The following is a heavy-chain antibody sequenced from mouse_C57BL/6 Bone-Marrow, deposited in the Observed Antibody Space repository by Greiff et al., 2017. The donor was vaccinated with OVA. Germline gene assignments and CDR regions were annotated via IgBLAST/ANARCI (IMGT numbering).Heavy chain of an antibody. CDR3: ALYDGYFPWFAY. CDR1: GYTFTGYW. J-gene: IGHJ3*01. Sequence: QVQLQQSGAELMKPGASVKLSCKATGYTFTGYWIEWVKQRPGHGLEWIGEILPGSGSTNYNEKFKGKATCTADTSSNTAYMQLSSLTTEDSAIYYGALYDGYFPWFAYWGQGTLVTVSA. CDR2: ILPGSGST. D-gene: IGHD2-3*01. V-gene: IGHV1-9*01.